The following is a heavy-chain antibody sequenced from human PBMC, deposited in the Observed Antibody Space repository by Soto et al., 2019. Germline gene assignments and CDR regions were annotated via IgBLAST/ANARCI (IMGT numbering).Heavy chain of an antibody. CDR1: GFTFSSYA. Sequence: GGSLRLSCAASGFTFSSYAMSWVRQAPGKGLEWVSAISGSGGSTYYADSVKGRFTISRDNSKNTLYLQRNSLRAEDTAVYYCAKFSWNDVYYYYGMDVWGQGTTVTVSS. CDR3: AKFSWNDVYYYYGMDV. V-gene: IGHV3-23*01. J-gene: IGHJ6*02. CDR2: ISGSGGST. D-gene: IGHD1-1*01.